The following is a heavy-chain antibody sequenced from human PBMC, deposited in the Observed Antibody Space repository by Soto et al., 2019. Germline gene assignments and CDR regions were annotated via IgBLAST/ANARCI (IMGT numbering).Heavy chain of an antibody. J-gene: IGHJ4*02. CDR2: ISHDGSNK. V-gene: IGHV3-30*18. D-gene: IGHD6-6*01. Sequence: GGSLRLSCAASGFTFSSYGMHWVRQAPGKGLEWVAVISHDGSNKYYADSVKGRFTISRDNSKNTLYLQMNSLRAEDTAVYYCAKDRGDIAARPTDYFDYWGQGTLVTVSS. CDR3: AKDRGDIAARPTDYFDY. CDR1: GFTFSSYG.